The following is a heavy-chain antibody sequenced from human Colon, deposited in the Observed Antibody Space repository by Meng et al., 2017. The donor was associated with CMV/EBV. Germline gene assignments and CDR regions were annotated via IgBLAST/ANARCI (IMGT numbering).Heavy chain of an antibody. V-gene: IGHV3-23*01. CDR2: IGGSGGSK. CDR3: AKASDHYYDFYFDS. D-gene: IGHD3-22*01. J-gene: IGHJ4*02. CDR1: GFTFSNYA. Sequence: GESLKISCAGSGFTFSNYAMSWVRQAPGKGLEWVSGIGGSGGSKFNADSVKGRFTISKDNSKYTLYLQMDSLTAEDSAVYYCAKASDHYYDFYFDSWGQGTLVTVSS.